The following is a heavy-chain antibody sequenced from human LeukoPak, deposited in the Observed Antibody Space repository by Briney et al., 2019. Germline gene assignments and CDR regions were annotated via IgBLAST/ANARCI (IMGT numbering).Heavy chain of an antibody. D-gene: IGHD6-13*01. CDR3: ARDPNQQQQLASYYYYYMDV. V-gene: IGHV1-2*02. J-gene: IGHJ6*03. CDR2: INPNSGGT. CDR1: GYTFTGYY. Sequence: GASVKVSCKASGYTFTGYYMHWVRQAPGQGLEWMGWINPNSGGTNYAQKFQGRVTMTRDTSISTAYMELCRLRSDDTAVYYCARDPNQQQQLASYYYYYMDVWGKGTTVTVSS.